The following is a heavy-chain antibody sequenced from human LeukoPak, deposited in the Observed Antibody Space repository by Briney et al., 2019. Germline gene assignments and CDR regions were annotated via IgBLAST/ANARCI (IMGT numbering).Heavy chain of an antibody. CDR2: IYYSGST. V-gene: IGHV4-59*01. J-gene: IGHJ4*02. Sequence: SETLSLTCTVSGGSISSYYWSWIRQPPGKGLEWIGYIYYSGSTNYNPSLKSRVTISVDTSKNQFSLKLSSVTAADTAVYYCARTNSGSYYSSYFDYWGQGTLVTVPS. CDR1: GGSISSYY. CDR3: ARTNSGSYYSSYFDY. D-gene: IGHD1-26*01.